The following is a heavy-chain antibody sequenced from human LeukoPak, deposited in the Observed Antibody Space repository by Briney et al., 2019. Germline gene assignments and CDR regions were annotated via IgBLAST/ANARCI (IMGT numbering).Heavy chain of an antibody. V-gene: IGHV3-48*01. D-gene: IGHD6-19*01. CDR3: AKARGSSEGREYYFDY. CDR2: ISGSSSTI. J-gene: IGHJ4*02. CDR1: RFTFSTYS. Sequence: PGGSLRLSCAASRFTFSTYSMNWVRQAPGKGLEWVSYISGSSSTIHYADSVKGRFTISRDNSKNTLYLQMNSLRAEDTAVYYCAKARGSSEGREYYFDYWGQGTLVTVSS.